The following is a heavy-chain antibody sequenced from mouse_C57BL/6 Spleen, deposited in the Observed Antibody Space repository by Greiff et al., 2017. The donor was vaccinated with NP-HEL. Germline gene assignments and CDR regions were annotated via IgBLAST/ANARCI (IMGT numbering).Heavy chain of an antibody. V-gene: IGHV5-6*01. Sequence: EVMLVESGGDLVKPGGSLKLSCAASGFTFSSYGMSWVRQTPDKRLGWVATISSGGSYTYYPDSVKGRFTISRDNAKNTLYLQMSSLKSEDTAMYYCARHYYGSSANYFDYWGQGTTLTVSS. D-gene: IGHD1-1*01. J-gene: IGHJ2*01. CDR2: ISSGGSYT. CDR1: GFTFSSYG. CDR3: ARHYYGSSANYFDY.